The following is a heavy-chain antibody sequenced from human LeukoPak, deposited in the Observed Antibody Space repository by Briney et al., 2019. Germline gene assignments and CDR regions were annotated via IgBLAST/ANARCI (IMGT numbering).Heavy chain of an antibody. Sequence: PRGSLRLSCAASGFTFSSYGMHWVRQAPGKGLQSVAVISYDGSNKYYADSVKGRFTISRDNSKNTLYLQMNSLRAEDTAVYYCAKSLAVWGSPDDYWGQGTLVTVSS. CDR3: AKSLAVWGSPDDY. CDR2: ISYDGSNK. V-gene: IGHV3-30*18. D-gene: IGHD3-16*01. CDR1: GFTFSSYG. J-gene: IGHJ4*02.